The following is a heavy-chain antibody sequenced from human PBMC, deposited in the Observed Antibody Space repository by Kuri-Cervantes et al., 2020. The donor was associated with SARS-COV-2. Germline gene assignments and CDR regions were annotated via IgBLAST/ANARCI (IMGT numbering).Heavy chain of an antibody. D-gene: IGHD7-27*01. J-gene: IGHJ4*02. V-gene: IGHV4-59*08. CDR2: IYYSGST. CDR3: ARGGNWAPIDY. CDR1: GGSISSYY. Sequence: SETLSLTCTVSGGSISSYYWSWIRQPPGKGPEWIGYIYYSGSTNYNPSLKSRVTISVDTSKNQFSLKLSSVTAADTAVYYCARGGNWAPIDYWGQGTLVTVSS.